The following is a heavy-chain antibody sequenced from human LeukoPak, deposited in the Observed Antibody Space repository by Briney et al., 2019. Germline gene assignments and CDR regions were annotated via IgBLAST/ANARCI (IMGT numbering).Heavy chain of an antibody. J-gene: IGHJ4*02. CDR1: GFTFSSYE. V-gene: IGHV3-48*03. D-gene: IGHD3-10*01. CDR2: ISSSGSTI. CDR3: ARGRQVRGVIRRPLYFDY. Sequence: PGGSLRLSCAASGFTFSSYEMNWVRQAPGKGLEWVSYISSSGSTIYYADSVKGRFTISRDNAKNSLYLQMNSLRAEDTAVYYCARGRQVRGVIRRPLYFDYWGQGTLVTVSS.